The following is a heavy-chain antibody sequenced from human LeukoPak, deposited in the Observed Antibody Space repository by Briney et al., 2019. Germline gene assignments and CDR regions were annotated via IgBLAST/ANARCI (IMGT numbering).Heavy chain of an antibody. V-gene: IGHV3-48*01. D-gene: IGHD3-22*01. J-gene: IGHJ4*02. CDR1: GFTFSSYA. CDR2: ISSSGSTI. Sequence: GGSLRLSCAGSGFTFSSYAMNWVRQAPGKGLEWVSYISSSGSTIYYADSVKGRFTISRDKAKNSLYLQMNSPRAEDTAVYYCARADYYDSSGPNLDYWGQGTLVTVSS. CDR3: ARADYYDSSGPNLDY.